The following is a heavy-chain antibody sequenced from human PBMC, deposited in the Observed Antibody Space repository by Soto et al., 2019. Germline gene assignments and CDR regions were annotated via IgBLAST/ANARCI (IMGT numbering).Heavy chain of an antibody. J-gene: IGHJ4*02. V-gene: IGHV3-23*01. CDR3: AKADLLGYCTGGSCYSLDY. CDR1: GFTFSTYA. Sequence: EVQVLESGGGLVQPGGSLRLSCVASGFTFSTYAMSWVRQAPGKGLEWVSGISGGGGSTYYADSVKGRFTISRDNSKNTLYLQMNSLRAEDTAVYYCAKADLLGYCTGGSCYSLDYWGQGTLVTVSS. CDR2: ISGGGGST. D-gene: IGHD2-15*01.